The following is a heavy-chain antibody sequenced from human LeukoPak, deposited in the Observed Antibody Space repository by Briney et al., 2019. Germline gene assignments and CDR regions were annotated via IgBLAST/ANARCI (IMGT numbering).Heavy chain of an antibody. CDR1: GFTFISYS. D-gene: IGHD5-12*01. Sequence: GGSLRLSCAASGFTFISYSMNWVRQAPGKGLEWVSSISSSSSYIYYADSVKGRFTISRDNAKNSLYLQMNSLRAEDTAVYYCARATSGYGLLDYWGQGTLVTVSS. V-gene: IGHV3-21*01. CDR3: ARATSGYGLLDY. J-gene: IGHJ4*02. CDR2: ISSSSSYI.